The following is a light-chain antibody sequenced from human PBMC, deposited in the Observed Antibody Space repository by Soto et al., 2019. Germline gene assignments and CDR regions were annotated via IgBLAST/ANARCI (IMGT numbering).Light chain of an antibody. J-gene: IGKJ2*01. CDR1: QDILKY. CDR2: ETS. V-gene: IGKV1-39*01. CDR3: QQSYNAPYT. Sequence: IQMTQSLASLSASIGDQVTITCRASQDILKYVNWYQQKSGQAPKILIFETSSLERRVPTRFKGSGYGTSFGLTIDSLQPDDFATYFCQQSYNAPYTFGQGT.